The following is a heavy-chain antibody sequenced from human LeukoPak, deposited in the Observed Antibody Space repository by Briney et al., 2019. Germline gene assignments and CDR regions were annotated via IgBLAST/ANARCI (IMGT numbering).Heavy chain of an antibody. D-gene: IGHD4-17*01. Sequence: GGSLRLSCAASGFIFSGYGMHWVRQAPGKGLEWVAFIRYDGSSKYYADSVKGRLTISKDKSKNTLYLQMNSLGAEDTAVYYCAKDHDYGTVSGWFDPWGQGTLVTVSS. CDR2: IRYDGSSK. J-gene: IGHJ5*02. CDR3: AKDHDYGTVSGWFDP. V-gene: IGHV3-30*02. CDR1: GFIFSGYG.